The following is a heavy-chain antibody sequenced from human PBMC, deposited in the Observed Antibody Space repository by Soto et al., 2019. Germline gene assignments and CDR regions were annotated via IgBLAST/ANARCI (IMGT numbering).Heavy chain of an antibody. J-gene: IGHJ3*01. V-gene: IGHV5-10-1*01. CDR2: IHPTDSFT. CDR3: VIAGSGGRRDVLSF. D-gene: IGHD3-10*01. Sequence: MKISCKPSRHKPATIWLNWVRQTPGKGMEWLGRIHPTDSFTNYSPPFEGPVTISVHPSISTTYLQWNSLQASDTGIYYCVIAGSGGRRDVLSFWAQGT. CDR1: RHKPATIW.